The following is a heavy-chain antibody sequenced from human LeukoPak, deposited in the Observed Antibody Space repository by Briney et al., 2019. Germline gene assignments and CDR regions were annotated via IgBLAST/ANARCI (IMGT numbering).Heavy chain of an antibody. CDR3: ARGLIVVVPAATDYYMDV. D-gene: IGHD2-2*01. CDR2: IYYSGST. V-gene: IGHV4-30-4*08. J-gene: IGHJ6*03. CDR1: GGSISSGDYY. Sequence: SQTLSLTCTVSGGSISSGDYYWSWIRQPPGKGLEWIGYIYYSGSTYYNPSLKSRVTISVDTSKNQSSLKLSSVTAADTAVYYCARGLIVVVPAATDYYMDVWGKGTTVTVSS.